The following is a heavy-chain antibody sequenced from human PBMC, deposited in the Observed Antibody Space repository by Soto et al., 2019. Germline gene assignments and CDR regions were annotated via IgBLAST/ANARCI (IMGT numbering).Heavy chain of an antibody. V-gene: IGHV3-23*01. CDR1: GFTFSSYA. Sequence: GWSLRLSCAASGFTFSSYAMSWVRQAPGKGLEWVSAISGSGGSTYYADSVKGRFTISRDNSKNTLYLQMNSLRAEDTAVYYCAKELKLTIFGPPTSQRWGQGTLVTVSS. D-gene: IGHD3-3*01. CDR2: ISGSGGST. CDR3: AKELKLTIFGPPTSQR. J-gene: IGHJ4*02.